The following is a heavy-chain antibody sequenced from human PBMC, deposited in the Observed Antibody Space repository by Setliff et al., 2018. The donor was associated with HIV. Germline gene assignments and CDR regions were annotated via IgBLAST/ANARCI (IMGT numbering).Heavy chain of an antibody. CDR2: IKSKIDGGTI. CDR1: GFSFRSAW. CDR3: ARPLLRTNTVYGILGNWFDS. V-gene: IGHV3-15*01. J-gene: IGHJ5*01. Sequence: GGSLRLSCAASGFSFRSAWMNWPRQAPGKGPEWVARIKSKIDGGTIDYAAPVKGRFTISRDDSKNTLYLQMNSLRVEDTAVYYCARPLLRTNTVYGILGNWFDSWGRGTLVTVS. D-gene: IGHD2-8*01.